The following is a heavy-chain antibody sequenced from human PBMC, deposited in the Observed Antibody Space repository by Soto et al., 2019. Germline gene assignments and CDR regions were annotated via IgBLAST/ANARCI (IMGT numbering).Heavy chain of an antibody. CDR3: ARSEPRFLELPDAFDI. J-gene: IGHJ3*02. CDR1: GGSISSYY. V-gene: IGHV4-59*01. CDR2: IYYSGST. Sequence: SETLSLTCTVSGGSISSYYWSWIRQPPGKGLEWIGYIYYSGSTNYNPSLKSRVTISVDTSKNQFSLKLSSVTAADTAVYYCARSEPRFLELPDAFDIWGQGTMVTVSS. D-gene: IGHD3-3*01.